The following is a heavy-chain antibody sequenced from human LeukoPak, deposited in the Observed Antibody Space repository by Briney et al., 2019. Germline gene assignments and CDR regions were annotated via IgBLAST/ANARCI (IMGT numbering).Heavy chain of an antibody. V-gene: IGHV4-59*08. Sequence: SETLSLTCTISGGSIGSDYWTWIRQPPGKGLEYIGYIYYTGGTNYNPSLKSRVTISVDTSKNQFSLKLSSVTAADTAVYFCAKYGNSGWVIDNWGQGTLVTVSS. CDR3: AKYGNSGWVIDN. CDR2: IYYTGGT. J-gene: IGHJ4*02. D-gene: IGHD6-19*01. CDR1: GGSIGSDY.